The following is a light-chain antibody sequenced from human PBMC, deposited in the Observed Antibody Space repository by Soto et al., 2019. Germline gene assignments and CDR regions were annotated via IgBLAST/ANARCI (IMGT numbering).Light chain of an antibody. CDR2: EGN. V-gene: IGLV2-23*01. CDR1: SSDVGSYNL. Sequence: QSVLTQPASVSGSPGQSITISCTVTSSDVGSYNLVSWYQQHPGKAPKLMIYEGNKRPSGVPNRFSGSKSGNTASLTISGLQAEDEADYYCCSYPGQPVVFGGGTKLTVL. CDR3: CSYPGQPVV. J-gene: IGLJ2*01.